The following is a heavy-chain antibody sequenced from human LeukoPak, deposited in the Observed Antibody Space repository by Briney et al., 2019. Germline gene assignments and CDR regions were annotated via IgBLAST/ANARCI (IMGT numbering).Heavy chain of an antibody. V-gene: IGHV5-51*01. CDR1: GYTFTTSW. CDR3: AILNHPDGRVY. CDR2: IYAGNSDT. Sequence: GESLKISCQGFGYTFTTSWIGWVRQLPGKGLEWVATIYAGNSDTKYSPSFQGQVSISTDRSISTAYLQWSSLQASDTAIYYCAILNHPDGRVYWGQGTPVTVSS. D-gene: IGHD5-24*01. J-gene: IGHJ4*02.